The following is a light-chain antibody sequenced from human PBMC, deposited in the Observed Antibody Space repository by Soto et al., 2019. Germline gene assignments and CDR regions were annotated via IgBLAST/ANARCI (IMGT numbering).Light chain of an antibody. CDR3: NSYTTGTTWV. CDR2: DVS. Sequence: QSALTQPASVSGSPGPSITISCTGTTSDVGRYNYVSWHQQHPGKAPKLLIFDVSNRPSGVSDRFSGSKSGNTASLTISGLQAEDEADYYCNSYTTGTTWVFGGGTQLTVL. V-gene: IGLV2-14*01. CDR1: TSDVGRYNY. J-gene: IGLJ3*02.